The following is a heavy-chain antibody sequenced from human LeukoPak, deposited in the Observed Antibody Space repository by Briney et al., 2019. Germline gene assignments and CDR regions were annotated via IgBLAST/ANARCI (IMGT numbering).Heavy chain of an antibody. Sequence: ASVKVSCKASGYTFTSYGISWVRQAPGQGLEWMGWISAYIGNTNYAQKLQGRVTMTTDTSTSTAYMELRSLRSDDTAVYYCARDTAVVVPAAIRPNWFDPWGQGTLVTVSS. D-gene: IGHD2-2*02. J-gene: IGHJ5*02. CDR1: GYTFTSYG. CDR3: ARDTAVVVPAAIRPNWFDP. V-gene: IGHV1-18*01. CDR2: ISAYIGNT.